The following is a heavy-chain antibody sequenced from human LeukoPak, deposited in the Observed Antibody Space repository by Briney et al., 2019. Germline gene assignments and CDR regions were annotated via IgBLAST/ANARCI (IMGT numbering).Heavy chain of an antibody. V-gene: IGHV5-51*01. CDR3: ATLLRGIYSSGPHASFDY. Sequence: GESLKISCKTSGYNFNNYWIAWVRQMPGKCLEWMGIIYPGDSDTRYSPSFQGHVTFSADKSISTAYLHCSSLKASDTAMYYCATLLRGIYSSGPHASFDYWGQGTLVTVSS. J-gene: IGHJ4*02. CDR2: IYPGDSDT. CDR1: GYNFNNYW. D-gene: IGHD6-19*01.